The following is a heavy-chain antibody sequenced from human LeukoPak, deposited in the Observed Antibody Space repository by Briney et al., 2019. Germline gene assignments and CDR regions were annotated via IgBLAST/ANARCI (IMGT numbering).Heavy chain of an antibody. J-gene: IGHJ4*02. CDR2: IYYSGST. Sequence: PSETLSLTCTVSGGSISSYYWSWLRQPPGKGLEWIGYIYYSGSTNYNPSLKSRVTISVDTSKNQFSLKLSSVTAADTAVYYCALADPGAGYYFDYWGQGTLVTVSS. CDR1: GGSISSYY. CDR3: ALADPGAGYYFDY. V-gene: IGHV4-59*01. D-gene: IGHD3-10*01.